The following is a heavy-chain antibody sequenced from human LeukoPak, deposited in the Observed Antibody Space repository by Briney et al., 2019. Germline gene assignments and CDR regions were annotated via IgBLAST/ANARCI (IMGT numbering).Heavy chain of an antibody. CDR2: ISYDGSSE. V-gene: IGHV3-30*18. CDR3: AKGLGPLVRGVVPRTYYMDV. Sequence: GTSLRLSCVGSGFTFSSYGIHWVRQLPGKGPEWVAIISYDGSSEFYADSVKGRFKISRDNSNNTVNLQMNSLEVEDTAVYYCAKGLGPLVRGVVPRTYYMDVWGRGTTVTVSS. CDR1: GFTFSSYG. J-gene: IGHJ6*03. D-gene: IGHD3-10*01.